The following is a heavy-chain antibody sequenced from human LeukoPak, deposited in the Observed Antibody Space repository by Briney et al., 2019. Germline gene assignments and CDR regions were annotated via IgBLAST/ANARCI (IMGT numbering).Heavy chain of an antibody. J-gene: IGHJ4*02. CDR2: IIPIFGTA. CDR3: AREKSHGVIDY. V-gene: IGHV1-69*13. Sequence: ASVKVSRKASGGTFSSYAISWVRQAPGQGLEWMGGIIPIFGTANYAQKFQGRVTITADESTSTAYMELSSLRSEDTAVYYCAREKSHGVIDYWGQGTLVTVSS. CDR1: GGTFSSYA. D-gene: IGHD3-16*02.